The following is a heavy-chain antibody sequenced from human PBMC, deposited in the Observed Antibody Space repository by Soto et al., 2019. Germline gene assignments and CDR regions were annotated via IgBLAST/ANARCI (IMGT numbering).Heavy chain of an antibody. CDR1: GYTLTELS. D-gene: IGHD1-26*01. V-gene: IGHV1-24*01. J-gene: IGHJ6*02. CDR3: ATPGGEATNRNYYYGMDV. Sequence: QVQLVQSGAEVKKPGASVKVSCKVSGYTLTELSMHWVRQAPGKGLEWMGGFDPEDGETIYAQKFQGRVTMTEDTSTDTAYMELSSLRSEDTAVYYCATPGGEATNRNYYYGMDVWGQGTTVTVSS. CDR2: FDPEDGET.